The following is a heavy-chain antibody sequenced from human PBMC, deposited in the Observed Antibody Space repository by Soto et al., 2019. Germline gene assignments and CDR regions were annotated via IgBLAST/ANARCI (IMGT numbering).Heavy chain of an antibody. J-gene: IGHJ4*02. CDR2: IKSKGYGGTT. CDR1: GFTFGDYA. D-gene: IGHD6-13*01. V-gene: IGHV3-49*04. Sequence: GGSLRLSCIGSGFTFGDYAMSWVRQAPGKGLEWVGFIKSKGYGGTTEYAASVKGRFTISRDDSKSIAYLQMNSLKTEDTAVYYCTIKTGYSSSWYPYYFDHWGQGALVTVS. CDR3: TIKTGYSSSWYPYYFDH.